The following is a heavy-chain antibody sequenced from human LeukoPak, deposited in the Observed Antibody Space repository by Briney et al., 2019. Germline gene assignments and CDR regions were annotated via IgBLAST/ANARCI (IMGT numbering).Heavy chain of an antibody. Sequence: GGSLRLSCAASGFTVSSNYMSWVRQAPGKGLEWVSVIYSGGSTYYADSVKGRFTISRDNSKNTLYLQMNSLRAEDTAVYYCAKDRYSGSYLQTGPCAHWGQGILVTVSS. J-gene: IGHJ4*02. D-gene: IGHD1-26*01. V-gene: IGHV3-66*01. CDR1: GFTVSSNY. CDR2: IYSGGST. CDR3: AKDRYSGSYLQTGPCAH.